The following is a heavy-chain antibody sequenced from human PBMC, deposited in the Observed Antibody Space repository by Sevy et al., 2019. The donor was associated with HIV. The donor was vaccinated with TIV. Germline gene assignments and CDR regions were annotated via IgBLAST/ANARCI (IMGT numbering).Heavy chain of an antibody. CDR2: ISYDGSNK. J-gene: IGHJ4*02. CDR1: GFTFSSYA. CDR3: ARDNSGYFFFDY. Sequence: GESLKISCAASGFTFSSYAMHWVRQAPGKGLEWVAVISYDGSNKYYADSVKGRFTISRDNSKNTLYLQMNSLRAEDTAVYYCARDNSGYFFFDYWGQGILVTVSS. V-gene: IGHV3-30-3*01. D-gene: IGHD3-22*01.